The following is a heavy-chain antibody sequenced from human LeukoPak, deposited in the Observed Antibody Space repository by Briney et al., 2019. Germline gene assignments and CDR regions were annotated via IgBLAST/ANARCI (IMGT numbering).Heavy chain of an antibody. CDR2: ISSSSSYT. Sequence: GASLRLSCAASGFTFSDYYMSWIRQAPGKGLEWVSYISSSSSYTNYADSVKGRFTISRDNAKNSLYLQMNSLRAEDTAVYYCAGATAYSSSWYNYWGQGTLVTVSS. D-gene: IGHD6-13*01. J-gene: IGHJ4*02. CDR3: AGATAYSSSWYNY. V-gene: IGHV3-11*06. CDR1: GFTFSDYY.